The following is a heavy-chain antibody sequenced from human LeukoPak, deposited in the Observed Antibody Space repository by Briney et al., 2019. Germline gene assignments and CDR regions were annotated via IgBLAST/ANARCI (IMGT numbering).Heavy chain of an antibody. CDR3: ARDEAFDY. CDR2: IKQDGSEK. CDR1: GFTFSSDW. J-gene: IGHJ4*02. V-gene: IGHV3-7*01. Sequence: PGGSLRLSCAASGFTFSSDWMSWVRQAPGKGLEGVANIKQDGSEKYYVDSVKGRFTISRDNAKNSVYLQMNRLRAEDTAVYYCARDEAFDYWGQGTLVTVSS.